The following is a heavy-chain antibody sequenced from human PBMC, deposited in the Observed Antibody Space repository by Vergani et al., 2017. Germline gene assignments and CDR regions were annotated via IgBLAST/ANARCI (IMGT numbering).Heavy chain of an antibody. V-gene: IGHV4-4*02. CDR1: GGSLSSSNW. Sequence: QVQLQESGPGLVKPSGTLSLTCAVSGGSLSSSNWWSWVRQPPGKGLEWIGEIYHSGSTNYNPSLKSRVTISVDKSKNQFSLKLSSVTAADTAVYYCARAYCSGGSCYFANDAFDIWGQGTMVTVSS. D-gene: IGHD2-15*01. CDR3: ARAYCSGGSCYFANDAFDI. CDR2: IYHSGST. J-gene: IGHJ3*02.